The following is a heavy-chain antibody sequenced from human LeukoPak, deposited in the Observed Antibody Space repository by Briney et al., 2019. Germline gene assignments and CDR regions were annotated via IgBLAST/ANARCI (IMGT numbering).Heavy chain of an antibody. Sequence: SETLSLTCTVSGGSISSSSYYWGWIRQPPGEGLEWIGSIYYSGSTYYNPSLKSRVTISVDTSKNQFSLKLSSVTAADTAVYYCARVGYYYDSSGYAEYYFDYWGQGTLVTVSS. J-gene: IGHJ4*02. CDR3: ARVGYYYDSSGYAEYYFDY. CDR2: IYYSGST. CDR1: GGSISSSSYY. V-gene: IGHV4-39*07. D-gene: IGHD3-22*01.